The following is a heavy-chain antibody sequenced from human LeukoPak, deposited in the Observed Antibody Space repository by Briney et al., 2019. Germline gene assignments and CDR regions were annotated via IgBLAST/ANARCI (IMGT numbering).Heavy chain of an antibody. CDR2: ISAYNGNT. Sequence: ASVKVSCKASGYTFTTYGISWERKAPGQALEWMGWISAYNGNTNYAQKLQGRVTMTTDTSTSTAYMELRSLRSDDTAVYYCARDGYSSGWYVLDYWGQGTLVTVSS. CDR3: ARDGYSSGWYVLDY. D-gene: IGHD6-19*01. J-gene: IGHJ4*02. CDR1: GYTFTTYG. V-gene: IGHV1-18*01.